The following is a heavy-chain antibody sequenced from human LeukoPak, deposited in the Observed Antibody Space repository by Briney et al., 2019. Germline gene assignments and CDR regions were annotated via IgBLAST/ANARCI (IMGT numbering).Heavy chain of an antibody. CDR2: INQSGST. CDR3: AREGTSSGIDP. J-gene: IGHJ5*02. D-gene: IGHD3-10*01. CDR1: GGSFSGYY. V-gene: IGHV4-34*01. Sequence: PSETLSLTCAVYGGSFSGYYWSWIRQPPGKGLEWIGEINQSGSTNYNPSLKSRVTISVDTSKNQFSLKLRSVTAADTAVYYCAREGTSSGIDPWGQGTLVTVSS.